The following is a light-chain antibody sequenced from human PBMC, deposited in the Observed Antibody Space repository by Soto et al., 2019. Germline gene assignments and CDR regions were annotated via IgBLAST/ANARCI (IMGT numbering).Light chain of an antibody. J-gene: IGKJ2*01. Sequence: EIVMTQSPATLPVSPGESATLSCRASQSIASNLAWYQQKPGQAPRLLIHSASARATGIPPRFSGSGSGTAFTLTISSLQSEDFAVYYCQQHNHWPSFGQGTNLEIK. CDR1: QSIASN. V-gene: IGKV3-15*01. CDR2: SAS. CDR3: QQHNHWPS.